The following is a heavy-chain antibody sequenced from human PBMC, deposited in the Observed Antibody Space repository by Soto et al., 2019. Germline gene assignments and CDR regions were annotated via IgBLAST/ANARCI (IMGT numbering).Heavy chain of an antibody. J-gene: IGHJ4*02. CDR1: GFTCSSDW. CDR3: ARDLIAAHFN. D-gene: IGHD6-13*01. CDR2: IKQNGSEK. V-gene: IGHV3-7*03. Sequence: PGGSLGLSSAASGFTCSSDWMSWVRQALGKGLEWAANIKQNGSEKYYGDSVKGRFTISRDNAKNSLYLQMNSLRAEDTAVYYCARDLIAAHFNWGQGTLVTVSS.